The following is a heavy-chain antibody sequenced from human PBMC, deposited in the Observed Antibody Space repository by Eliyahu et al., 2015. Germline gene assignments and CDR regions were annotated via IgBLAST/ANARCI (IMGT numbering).Heavy chain of an antibody. D-gene: IGHD6-6*01. J-gene: IGHJ6*03. CDR1: GXSFSGYC. Sequence: QVQLQQWGAGLLKPSETLSLTCAVYGXSFSGYCWSWIRQPPGKGLEWIGEINHSGSPNYNPSLKSRVTISVDTSKNQFSLKLSSVTAADTAVYFCARGIAALGRYYYYYMDVWGKGTTVTVSS. V-gene: IGHV4-34*01. CDR3: ARGIAALGRYYYYYMDV. CDR2: INHSGSP.